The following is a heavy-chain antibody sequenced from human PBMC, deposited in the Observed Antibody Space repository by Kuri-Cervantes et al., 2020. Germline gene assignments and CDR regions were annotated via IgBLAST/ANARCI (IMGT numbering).Heavy chain of an antibody. Sequence: ESLKISCTVSGGSISSYYWSWIRQPPGKGLEWIGYIYYSGSTNYNPSLKSRVTISVDTSKNQFSLKLSSVTAADTAVYYCARHESIAAPLDYWGQGTLVTVSS. CDR3: ARHESIAAPLDY. J-gene: IGHJ4*02. CDR1: GGSISSYY. CDR2: IYYSGST. D-gene: IGHD6-6*01. V-gene: IGHV4-59*08.